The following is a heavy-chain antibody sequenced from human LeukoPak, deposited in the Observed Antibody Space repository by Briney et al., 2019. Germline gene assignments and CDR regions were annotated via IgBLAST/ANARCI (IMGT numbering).Heavy chain of an antibody. V-gene: IGHV4-39*01. CDR3: ARSSGSNWFDP. CDR2: IYYSGST. J-gene: IGHJ5*02. CDR1: GGSISSSSYY. Sequence: ETLSLTCTVSGGSISSSSYYWGWIRQPPGKGLEWIGSIYYSGSTYYNPSLKSRVTISVDTSKNQFSLKLSSVTAADTAVYYCARSSGSNWFDPWGQGTLVTVSS. D-gene: IGHD6-19*01.